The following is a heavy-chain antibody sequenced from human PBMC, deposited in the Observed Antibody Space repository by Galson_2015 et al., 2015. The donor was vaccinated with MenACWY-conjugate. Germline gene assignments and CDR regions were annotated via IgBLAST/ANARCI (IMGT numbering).Heavy chain of an antibody. Sequence: SVKVSCKASGGTFSSYAISWVRQAPGQGLEWMGGIIPIFGTANYAQKFQGRATMTEDTSTDTAYMELSSLRSEDTAVYYCATQGNWGGSRGFDYWGQGTLVTVSS. CDR3: ATQGNWGGSRGFDY. CDR1: GGTFSSYA. D-gene: IGHD7-27*01. V-gene: IGHV1-69*06. J-gene: IGHJ4*02. CDR2: IIPIFGTA.